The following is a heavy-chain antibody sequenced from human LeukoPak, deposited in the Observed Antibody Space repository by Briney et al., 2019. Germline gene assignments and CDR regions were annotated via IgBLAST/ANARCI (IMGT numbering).Heavy chain of an antibody. J-gene: IGHJ4*02. CDR1: GYTFTTYG. V-gene: IGHV1-18*01. CDR2: ISASNGNT. D-gene: IGHD6-6*01. CDR3: ARVEAARQEAFDY. Sequence: ASVKVSCKASGYTFTTYGITWVRQAPGQGLEWMGWISASNGNTNYAQKLQGRVTMTTDTSTTTAYMELRSLRSDDTAVYYCARVEAARQEAFDYWGQGTLVTVSS.